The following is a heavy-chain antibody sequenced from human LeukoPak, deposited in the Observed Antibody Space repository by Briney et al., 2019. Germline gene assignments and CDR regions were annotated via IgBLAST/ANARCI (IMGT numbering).Heavy chain of an antibody. V-gene: IGHV4-39*07. CDR3: ARGLRGYSYGYRDYYMDV. CDR1: DGSISSSSYY. D-gene: IGHD5-18*01. Sequence: PSETLSLTCAVSDGSISSSSYYWGWIRQPPGKGLEWIGSIYYSGSTYYNPSLKSRVTISVDTSKNQFSLKLSSVTAADTAVYYCARGLRGYSYGYRDYYMDVWGKGTTVTVSS. CDR2: IYYSGST. J-gene: IGHJ6*03.